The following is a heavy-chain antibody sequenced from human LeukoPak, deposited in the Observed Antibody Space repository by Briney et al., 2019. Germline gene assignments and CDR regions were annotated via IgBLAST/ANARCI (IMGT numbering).Heavy chain of an antibody. D-gene: IGHD2-8*02. CDR1: GYTFTSYY. CDR2: INPRNGAT. CDR3: ARDPRDTGGSYDS. Sequence: ASVKVSCKASGYTFTSYYIHWVRQAPGQGPDWMGYINPRNGATNYSQKFQGRLTMTRDTSISTAYMEVSSLKSDDTAMYYCARDPRDTGGSYDSWGQGTLLTASS. V-gene: IGHV1-2*02. J-gene: IGHJ5*01.